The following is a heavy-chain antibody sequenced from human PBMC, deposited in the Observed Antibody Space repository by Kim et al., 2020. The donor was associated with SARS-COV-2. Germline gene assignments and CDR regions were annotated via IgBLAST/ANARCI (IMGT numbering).Heavy chain of an antibody. CDR3: VNYCSSTSCRYLNYYYGMDV. J-gene: IGHJ6*02. D-gene: IGHD2-2*01. V-gene: IGHV3-64D*09. CDR2: ISSNGGST. CDR1: GFTFSSYA. Sequence: GGSLRLSCSASGFTFSSYAMHWVRQAPGKGLEYVSAISSNGGSTYYADSVKGRFTISRDNSKNTLYLQMSSLRAEDTAVYYCVNYCSSTSCRYLNYYYGMDVWGQGTTVTVSS.